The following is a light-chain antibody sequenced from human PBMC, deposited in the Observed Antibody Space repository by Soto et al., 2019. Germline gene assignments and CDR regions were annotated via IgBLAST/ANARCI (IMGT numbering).Light chain of an antibody. CDR2: GAS. CDR3: QQYKWPRT. J-gene: IGKJ1*01. V-gene: IGKV3-15*01. Sequence: EIVMTQSPATLSVSPGERVTLSCRASQSVASHLAWYQQKRGQAPRLLIYGASIRATGIPATVSGSGSGTEFTLTICSLQSEDFAVYYCQQYKWPRTFGQGTKVEIK. CDR1: QSVASH.